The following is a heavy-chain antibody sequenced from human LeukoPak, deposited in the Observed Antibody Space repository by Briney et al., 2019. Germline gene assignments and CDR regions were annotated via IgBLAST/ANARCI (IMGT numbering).Heavy chain of an antibody. D-gene: IGHD3-22*01. J-gene: IGHJ4*02. CDR1: GFTFSSYA. CDR2: ISYDGSNK. V-gene: IGHV3-30*04. Sequence: GRSLRLSCAASGFTFSSYAMHWVRQAPGKGLEWVAVISYDGSNKYYADSVKGRFTISRDNSENTLYLQMNSLRAEDTAVYYCARDRSYYDSSGYFDYWGQGTLVTVSS. CDR3: ARDRSYYDSSGYFDY.